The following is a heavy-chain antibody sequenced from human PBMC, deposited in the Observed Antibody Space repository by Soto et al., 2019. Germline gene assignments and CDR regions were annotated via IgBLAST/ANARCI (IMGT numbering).Heavy chain of an antibody. CDR3: AKGATSSWYGGQFDC. V-gene: IGHV3-23*01. CDR2: ISGSGGST. CDR1: GFTFNTYA. D-gene: IGHD6-13*01. Sequence: EVQLLESGGGLVQPGASLRLSCAASGFTFNTYAMNWVRQAPGKGLEWVSAISGSGGSTYYADSVKGRFTISRDNSKNTLYLQMNSLRAEDTAVYYCAKGATSSWYGGQFDCWGQGTQVTVSS. J-gene: IGHJ4*02.